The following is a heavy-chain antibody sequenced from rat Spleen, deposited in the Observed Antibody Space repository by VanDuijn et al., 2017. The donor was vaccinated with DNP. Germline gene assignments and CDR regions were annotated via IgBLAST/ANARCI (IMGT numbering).Heavy chain of an antibody. CDR1: GFTFSSYW. V-gene: IGHV5-58*01. D-gene: IGHD1-4*01. J-gene: IGHJ4*01. CDR2: INPDGGNT. Sequence: EVQLVETGGDLVPPGRSLKLSCVASGFTFSSYWMFWIRQAPGKGLEWVASINPDGGNTYCQDSVKGRFTISRDNAENTVYLQMNSLRSEDTATYYCTTGAGSPWGQGTSVTVSS. CDR3: TTGAGSP.